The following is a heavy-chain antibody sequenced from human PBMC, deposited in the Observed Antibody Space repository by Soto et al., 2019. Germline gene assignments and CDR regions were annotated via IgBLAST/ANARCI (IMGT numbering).Heavy chain of an antibody. D-gene: IGHD2-2*01. Sequence: EVQLVESGGGLVQPGGSLRLSCAAAGFTFSSYRMNWVRQAPRKWLKWVSYISSSSSTIYSADSVKGRFTISRDNAKNSLYLQMNSLRAEDTAVYYCAVVPAANGHYGMDVWGQGTTVTVSS. CDR2: ISSSSSTI. J-gene: IGHJ6*02. V-gene: IGHV3-48*01. CDR3: AVVPAANGHYGMDV. CDR1: GFTFSSYR.